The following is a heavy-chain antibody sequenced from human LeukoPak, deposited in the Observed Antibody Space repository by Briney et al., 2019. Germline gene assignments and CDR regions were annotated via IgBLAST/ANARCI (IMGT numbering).Heavy chain of an antibody. CDR3: ARVRGKKDIVVAWMVDAFDI. V-gene: IGHV4-39*07. CDR1: GGSISSSSYY. J-gene: IGHJ3*02. CDR2: IYYSGST. D-gene: IGHD2-15*01. Sequence: SETLSLTCTVSGGSISSSSYYWGWIRQPPGKGLEWIGSIYYSGSTYYNPSLKSRVTISVDTSKNQFSLKLSSVTAADTAVYYCARVRGKKDIVVAWMVDAFDIWGQGTMVTVSS.